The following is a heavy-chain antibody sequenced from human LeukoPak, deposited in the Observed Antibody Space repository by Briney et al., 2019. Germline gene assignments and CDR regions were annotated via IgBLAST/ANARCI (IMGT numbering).Heavy chain of an antibody. J-gene: IGHJ5*02. CDR1: GFTFSSYA. CDR3: ARTTPAAINWFDP. D-gene: IGHD2-2*02. Sequence: PGGSLRLSCAASGFTFSSYAMHWVRQAPGKGLEWVAVISYDGSNKYYADSVKGRFTISRDNSKNTLYLQMNSLRAEDTAVYYCARTTPAAINWFDPWGQGTLVTVPS. CDR2: ISYDGSNK. V-gene: IGHV3-30*01.